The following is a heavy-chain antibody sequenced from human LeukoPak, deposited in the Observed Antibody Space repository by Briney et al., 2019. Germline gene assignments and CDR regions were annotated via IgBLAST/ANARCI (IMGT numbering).Heavy chain of an antibody. CDR1: GGSISSGDYY. D-gene: IGHD3-22*01. CDR2: IYYSGST. CDR3: ARTWHYDSSDYFPFDN. J-gene: IGHJ4*02. V-gene: IGHV4-30-4*08. Sequence: SETLSLTCTVSGGSISSGDYYWSWIRQPPGKGLEWIGYIYYSGSTYYNPSLKSRVTISVDTSKNQFSLKLSSVTAADTAVYYCARTWHYDSSDYFPFDNWGQRTLVTVSS.